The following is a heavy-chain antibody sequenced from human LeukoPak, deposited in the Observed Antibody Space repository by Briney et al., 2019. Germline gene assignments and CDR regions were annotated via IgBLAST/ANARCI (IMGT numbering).Heavy chain of an antibody. J-gene: IGHJ5*02. CDR2: ISYDGSNK. Sequence: GGSLRLSCAASEFTFSSYAMHWVRQAPGKGLEWVAVISYDGSNKYYADSVKGRFTISRDNSKNTLYLQMNSLRAEDTAVYYCARDLDIVVVPAATNAGFNWFDPWGQGTLVTVSS. D-gene: IGHD2-2*01. CDR3: ARDLDIVVVPAATNAGFNWFDP. V-gene: IGHV3-30*04. CDR1: EFTFSSYA.